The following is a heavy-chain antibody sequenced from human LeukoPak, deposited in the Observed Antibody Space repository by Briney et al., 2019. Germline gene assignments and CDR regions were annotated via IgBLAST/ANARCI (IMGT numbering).Heavy chain of an antibody. Sequence: SETLSLTCAVYGGSFSGYYWSWIRQPPGKGLEWIGYIYYSGSTNYNPSLKSRVTISVDKSKNQFSLKLSSVTAADTAVYYCATSGYSYGPEYFQHWGQGTLVTVSS. CDR1: GGSFSGYY. J-gene: IGHJ1*01. CDR2: IYYSGST. D-gene: IGHD5-18*01. CDR3: ATSGYSYGPEYFQH. V-gene: IGHV4-59*12.